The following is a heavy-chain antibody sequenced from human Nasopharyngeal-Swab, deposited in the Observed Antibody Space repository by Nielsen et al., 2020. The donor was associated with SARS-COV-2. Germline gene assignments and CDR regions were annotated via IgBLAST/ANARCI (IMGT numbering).Heavy chain of an antibody. D-gene: IGHD6-13*01. Sequence: SETLSLTCTVSGGSISSSSDYWGWIRQPPGKGLEWIGSIYYSGSTYYNPSLKSRVTISVDTSKNQFSLKLSSVTAADTAVYYCASQPYSSSWYGGDAFDIWGQGTMVTVSS. CDR1: GGSISSSSDY. J-gene: IGHJ3*02. CDR3: ASQPYSSSWYGGDAFDI. V-gene: IGHV4-39*01. CDR2: IYYSGST.